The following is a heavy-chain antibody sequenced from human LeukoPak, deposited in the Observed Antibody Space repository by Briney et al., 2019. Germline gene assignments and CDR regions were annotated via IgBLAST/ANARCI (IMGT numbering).Heavy chain of an antibody. Sequence: SETLSLTCTVSGGSISSSSYYWGWIRQPPGKGLEWIGSIYYSGNTYYSPSLRSRVTISVDTSKNQFSLKLSSVTAADTAVYYCARQSKGIIVITDFQHWGQGTLVTVSS. J-gene: IGHJ1*01. V-gene: IGHV4-39*01. CDR3: ARQSKGIIVITDFQH. D-gene: IGHD3-22*01. CDR2: IYYSGNT. CDR1: GGSISSSSYY.